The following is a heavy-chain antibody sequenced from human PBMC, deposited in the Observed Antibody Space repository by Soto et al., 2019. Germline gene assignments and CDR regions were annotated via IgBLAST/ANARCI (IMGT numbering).Heavy chain of an antibody. D-gene: IGHD2-2*01. CDR2: IKEDASEE. CDR3: ATAISSPFSNFDS. J-gene: IGHJ4*02. CDR1: GFTFSTYW. V-gene: IGHV3-7*01. Sequence: EVQLVQSGGDLVQPGGSRRLSCVASGFTFSTYWMTWVRQAPGMGLEWVAGIKEDASEEVYVDSVKGRFSISRDNAKNSLSLQLNYLRAEDTAFYYCATAISSPFSNFDSWGQGSLVTESS.